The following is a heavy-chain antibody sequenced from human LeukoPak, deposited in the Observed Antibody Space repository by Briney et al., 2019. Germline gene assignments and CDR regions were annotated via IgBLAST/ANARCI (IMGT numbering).Heavy chain of an antibody. CDR3: ARRGSSLDQ. V-gene: IGHV4-59*08. J-gene: IGHJ4*02. Sequence: TPSETLSLTCTVSGGSISGYYWSWLRQPPGKGLEWIGYINYSGSTNYNPSLKSRVTISVDASKNQYSLKLSSVTAADTAVYYCARRGSSLDQWGQGTLVTVSS. D-gene: IGHD6-6*01. CDR1: GGSISGYY. CDR2: INYSGST.